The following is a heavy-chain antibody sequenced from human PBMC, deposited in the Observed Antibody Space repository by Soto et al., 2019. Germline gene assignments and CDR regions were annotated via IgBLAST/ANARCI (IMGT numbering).Heavy chain of an antibody. J-gene: IGHJ6*02. CDR3: ASSAGNYYYGMDA. V-gene: IGHV4-30-2*01. Sequence: QLQLQESGSGLVKPSQTLSLTCAVSGGSISSGGYSWSWIRQPQGKGLEWIGYIYHSGSTYYNPSLKSRGSISVDRSKNEFSLKLNSVSAADAAVYYCASSAGNYYYGMDAWGQGTTVTVSS. CDR1: GGSISSGGYS. CDR2: IYHSGST.